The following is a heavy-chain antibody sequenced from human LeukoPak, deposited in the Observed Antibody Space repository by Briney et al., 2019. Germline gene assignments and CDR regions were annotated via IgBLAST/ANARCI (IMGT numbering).Heavy chain of an antibody. V-gene: IGHV3-48*02. CDR1: GFXFRSYS. J-gene: IGHJ3*02. CDR2: INTGGIAT. Sequence: PGGSLRLSCAASGFXFRSYSMIWVRQAPGKGLEWVSYINTGGIATSYADSVKGRFTISRDNAKISLNLQMNSLRDEDTAVYYCAREGFYGGFDIWGQGTMVTVSS. CDR3: AREGFYGGFDI. D-gene: IGHD4/OR15-4a*01.